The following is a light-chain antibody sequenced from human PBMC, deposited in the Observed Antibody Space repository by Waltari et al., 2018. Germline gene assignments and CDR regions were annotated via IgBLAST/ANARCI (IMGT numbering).Light chain of an antibody. J-gene: IGKJ1*01. V-gene: IGKV3-15*01. CDR1: QSSSTN. CDR3: QQYDDWPAT. Sequence: ERVMTQSPDILSASPGETVTLSCRASQSSSTNVAWYQHKPGQAPRLLIYNGATRHTGIQATFSGSGSGTEFTLTISSLQPEDFAVYFCQQYDDWPATFGQGTKVDI. CDR2: NGA.